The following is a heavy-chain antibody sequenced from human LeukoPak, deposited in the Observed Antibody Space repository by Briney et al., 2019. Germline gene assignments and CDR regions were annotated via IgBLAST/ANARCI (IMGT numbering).Heavy chain of an antibody. Sequence: SETLSLTCTVSGGSISSSSYYWGWIRQPPGKGLEWIGSIYYSGSTYYNPSLKSRVTISVDTSKNQFSLKLSSVTAADTAVYYCARHLGYSSGWYPPTDYWGQGTLVTVSS. J-gene: IGHJ4*02. D-gene: IGHD6-19*01. CDR3: ARHLGYSSGWYPPTDY. CDR2: IYYSGST. V-gene: IGHV4-39*01. CDR1: GGSISSSSYY.